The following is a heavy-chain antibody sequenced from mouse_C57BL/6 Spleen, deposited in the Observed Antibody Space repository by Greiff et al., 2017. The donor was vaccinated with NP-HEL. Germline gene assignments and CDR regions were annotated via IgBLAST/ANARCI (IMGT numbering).Heavy chain of an antibody. D-gene: IGHD1-1*01. CDR3: AREGVTTVLDY. V-gene: IGHV1-54*01. Sequence: QVQLQQSGAELVRPGTSVKVSCKASGYAFTNYLIEWVKQRPGQGFEWIGVINPGSGGTNYNEKFKGKATLTADKSSNTAYMQLSSLTSEDSAVYLCAREGVTTVLDYWGQGTTLTVSS. CDR2: INPGSGGT. CDR1: GYAFTNYL. J-gene: IGHJ2*01.